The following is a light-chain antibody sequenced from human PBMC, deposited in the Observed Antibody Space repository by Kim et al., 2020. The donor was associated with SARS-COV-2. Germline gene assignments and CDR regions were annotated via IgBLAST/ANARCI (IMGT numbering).Light chain of an antibody. CDR3: HQYHSWPPT. V-gene: IGKV3-15*01. CDR2: GTS. Sequence: VSPGERATLSGRASQSVSTYVSWYQQKPGQAPRLLIYGTSSRASGVPARFSGGGSGTEFTLNISTLQSEDFGVYFCHQYHSWPPTFGQGTKVDIK. CDR1: QSVSTY. J-gene: IGKJ1*01.